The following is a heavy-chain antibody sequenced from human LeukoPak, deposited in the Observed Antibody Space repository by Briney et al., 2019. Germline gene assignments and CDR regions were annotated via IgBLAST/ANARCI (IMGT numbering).Heavy chain of an antibody. CDR2: INSDGSST. D-gene: IGHD4-23*01. CDR3: AREREVVTFFDY. Sequence: PGGSLRLSCAASGFTFSSYWMHWVRQAPGKGLVWVSRINSDGSSTSYADPVKGRFTISRDNAKNTLYLQMNSLRAEDTAVYYCAREREVVTFFDYWGQGTLVTVSS. J-gene: IGHJ4*02. V-gene: IGHV3-74*01. CDR1: GFTFSSYW.